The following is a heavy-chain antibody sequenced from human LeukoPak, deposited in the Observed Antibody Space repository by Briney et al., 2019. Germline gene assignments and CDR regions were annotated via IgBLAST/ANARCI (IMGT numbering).Heavy chain of an antibody. V-gene: IGHV1-69*01. J-gene: IGHJ6*03. CDR1: GGTFSSYA. CDR2: IIPIFGTA. D-gene: IGHD6-13*01. Sequence: SSVKVSCKASGGTFSSYAISWVRQAPGQGLEWMGGIIPIFGTAKYAQKFQGRVTITADESTSTAYMELSSLRSEDTAVYYCAGYSSSWGFYYYMDVWGKGTTVTVSS. CDR3: AGYSSSWGFYYYMDV.